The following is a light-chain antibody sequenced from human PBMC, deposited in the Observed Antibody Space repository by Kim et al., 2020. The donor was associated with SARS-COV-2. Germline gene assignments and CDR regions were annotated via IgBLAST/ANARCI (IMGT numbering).Light chain of an antibody. J-gene: IGLJ3*02. CDR2: QDD. CDR1: DLGDKY. V-gene: IGLV3-1*01. Sequence: SYELTQPPSVSVSPGQTASITCSGDDLGDKYSCWYQQKPGQSPLLVIYQDDRRPSGIPVRFSGSSSGNTATLTISGTQAMDEADYYCQTWDGSTAVFGGGTQLTVL. CDR3: QTWDGSTAV.